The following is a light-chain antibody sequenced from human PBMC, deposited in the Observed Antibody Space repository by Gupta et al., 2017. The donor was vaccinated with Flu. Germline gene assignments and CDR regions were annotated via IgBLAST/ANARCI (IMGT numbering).Light chain of an antibody. V-gene: IGLV2-14*03. CDR1: SGGAYKY. CDR2: DVS. Sequence: QSALTEPTSLSGSPGQSITIACTGTSGGAYKYVSWYQQHPGKAPKLMIYDVSKRPAGVSDRFSGSKFDNTASLTISGLQAEDEAEYYCSSFISSTSLVEFGGGTRLTVL. J-gene: IGLJ2*01. CDR3: SSFISSTSLVE.